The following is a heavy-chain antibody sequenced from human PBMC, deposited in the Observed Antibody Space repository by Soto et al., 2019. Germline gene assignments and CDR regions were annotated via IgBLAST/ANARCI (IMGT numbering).Heavy chain of an antibody. CDR1: GGSIISSSYY. V-gene: IGHV4-39*01. CDR3: ARQYYDILTGYDGYYFDY. CDR2: IYYSGST. Sequence: SETLSLTCTVSGGSIISSSYYCVCIRQPPWNGLEWIGSIYYSGSTYYNPSLKSRVTISVDTSKNQFSLKLSSVTAADTAVYYCARQYYDILTGYDGYYFDYWGQGTLVTVSS. J-gene: IGHJ4*02. D-gene: IGHD3-9*01.